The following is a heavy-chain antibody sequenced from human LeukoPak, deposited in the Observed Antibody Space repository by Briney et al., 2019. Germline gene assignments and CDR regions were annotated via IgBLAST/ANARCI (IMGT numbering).Heavy chain of an antibody. CDR3: TRPHCSSTSCYYYFDY. D-gene: IGHD2-2*01. Sequence: EPGRSLRLSCAASGFTFSRYAMHWVRQAPGKGLEWVAVISDDGSNRYSADSVKGRFTISRDNSKNTLYLQMNSLRPEDTAVYYRTRPHCSSTSCYYYFDYWGQGTLVTVSS. V-gene: IGHV3-30-3*01. CDR1: GFTFSRYA. J-gene: IGHJ4*02. CDR2: ISDDGSNR.